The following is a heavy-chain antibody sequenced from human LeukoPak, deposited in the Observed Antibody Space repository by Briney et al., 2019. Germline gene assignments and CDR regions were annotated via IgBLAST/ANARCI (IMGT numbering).Heavy chain of an antibody. CDR1: GYTFTSYG. Sequence: ASVKVSCKASGYTFTSYGISWVRQAPGQGLEWMGWISAYNGNTNYAQKFQGRVTMTEDTSTDTAYMELSSLRSEDTAVYYCATADGSGRNPGGFDYWGQGTLVTVSS. J-gene: IGHJ4*02. CDR2: ISAYNGNT. CDR3: ATADGSGRNPGGFDY. D-gene: IGHD3-10*01. V-gene: IGHV1-18*01.